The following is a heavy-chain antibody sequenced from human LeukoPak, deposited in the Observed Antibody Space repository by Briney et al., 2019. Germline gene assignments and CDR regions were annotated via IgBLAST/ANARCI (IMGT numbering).Heavy chain of an antibody. Sequence: SETLSLTCTVSGDSISRSTYYWAWIRQPPGKGLEWIGSVYYGRSPYFNPSLESRATISVDTSKNHFSLKMSSVTAADTAVYYRARSSGTGTFSYWGQGTLVTVSS. J-gene: IGHJ4*02. CDR3: ARSSGTGTFSY. CDR1: GDSISRSTYY. CDR2: VYYGRSP. D-gene: IGHD6-25*01. V-gene: IGHV4-39*02.